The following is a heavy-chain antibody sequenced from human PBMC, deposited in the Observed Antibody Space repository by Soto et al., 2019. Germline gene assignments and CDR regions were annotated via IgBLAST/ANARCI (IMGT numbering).Heavy chain of an antibody. D-gene: IGHD6-19*01. Sequence: QVQLVQSGAEVKKPGASVKVSCRSSGYTFTSYALHWVRQAPGQRLEWMGWINAGNGDTKYSQKFQGRVTITRDTSANTSYMDLSRLRSEDTAVYYCARDNSGHDYCGQETLVTVSS. CDR1: GYTFTSYA. CDR3: ARDNSGHDY. V-gene: IGHV1-3*01. CDR2: INAGNGDT. J-gene: IGHJ4*02.